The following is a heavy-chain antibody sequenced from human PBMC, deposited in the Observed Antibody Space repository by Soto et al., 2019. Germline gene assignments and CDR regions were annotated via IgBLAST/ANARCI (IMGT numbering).Heavy chain of an antibody. D-gene: IGHD3-3*01. CDR3: TRDKWNRWSGYQAPVDI. V-gene: IGHV1-69*01. CDR1: GVTFSDNV. CDR2: IITISNTA. J-gene: IGHJ3*02. Sequence: QEQLEQSGTEVKKPGSSVKLSCKASGVTFSDNVITWVRQAPGQGLEWIGGIITISNTANYAPKFQGRVTITSDGPRNTAYLGLSSLRSEDTAVYFCTRDKWNRWSGYQAPVDIWGQGTMVSVSS.